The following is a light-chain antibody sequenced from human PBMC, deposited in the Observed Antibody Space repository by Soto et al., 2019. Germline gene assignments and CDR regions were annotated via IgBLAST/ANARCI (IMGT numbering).Light chain of an antibody. CDR2: DAA. Sequence: DIQMTQSPSTLSASVGDRVTITCRANQSISRWLAWFQQKPGKAPRILIFDAANLERGVPPRFNGSGSGKDFPLTINSLQPDDFATYYCQQYNDYLTWTFGQGTKVEIK. J-gene: IGKJ1*01. CDR1: QSISRW. V-gene: IGKV1-5*01. CDR3: QQYNDYLTWT.